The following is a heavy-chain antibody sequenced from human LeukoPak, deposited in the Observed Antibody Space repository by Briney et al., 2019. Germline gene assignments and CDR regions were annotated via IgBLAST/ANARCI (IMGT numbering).Heavy chain of an antibody. D-gene: IGHD1-1*01. Sequence: ASVKVSCKASGYTFTTYGISWVRQAPGQGLEWMGWISVYTGNAHYAQTLRGRVTMTTDTSTSTAYMELRSLRSDDTAVYYCATAGDYLYYMDVWGKGTTVTVSS. CDR2: ISVYTGNA. V-gene: IGHV1-18*01. CDR1: GYTFTTYG. CDR3: ATAGDYLYYMDV. J-gene: IGHJ6*03.